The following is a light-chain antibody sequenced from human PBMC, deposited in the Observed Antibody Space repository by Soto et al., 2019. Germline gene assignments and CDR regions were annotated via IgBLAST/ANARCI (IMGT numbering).Light chain of an antibody. Sequence: DIVMTQSPDSLVVSLGERATINCRSSQNILNSPDKRNYLAWYQQKSGQPPKLLIYWASTRESGVPVRFSGSGSGTEFTLTISGLQSEDSAVYYCQQYNNWPPYTFGQGTKLEIK. CDR1: QNILNSPDKRNY. CDR3: QQYNNWPPYT. V-gene: IGKV4-1*01. CDR2: WAS. J-gene: IGKJ2*01.